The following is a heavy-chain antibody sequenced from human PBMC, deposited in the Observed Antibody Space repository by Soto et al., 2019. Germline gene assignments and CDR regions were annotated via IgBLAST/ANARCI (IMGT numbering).Heavy chain of an antibody. D-gene: IGHD2-8*02. V-gene: IGHV4-34*01. CDR2: INPSGNT. CDR1: GGSFSGYY. CDR3: ARDKITGLFDY. Sequence: SDTLSLTCAVYGGSFSGYYWTWIRQPPGTGLEWIGEINPSGNTNYNPSLKSRVTISVDTSKNQFSLKLTSVTAADTAVYYCARDKITGLFDYWGQGTLVT. J-gene: IGHJ4*02.